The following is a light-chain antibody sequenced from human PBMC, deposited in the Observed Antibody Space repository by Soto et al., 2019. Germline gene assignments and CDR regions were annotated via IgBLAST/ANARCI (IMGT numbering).Light chain of an antibody. Sequence: EIVLTQSPDSLSLSPGDRATLSCRASQSVGGHLAWYQQRPGQAPRLLIFDTSVTATGSPARFRGSGSVTDLTLTIISIDHEDFTGYCCQQRHIWPLTFGGGTRLEFK. CDR3: QQRHIWPLT. V-gene: IGKV3-11*01. CDR1: QSVGGH. J-gene: IGKJ4*01. CDR2: DTS.